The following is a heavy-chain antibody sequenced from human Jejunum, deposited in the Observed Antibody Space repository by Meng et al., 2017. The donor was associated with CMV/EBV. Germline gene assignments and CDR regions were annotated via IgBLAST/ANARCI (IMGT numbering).Heavy chain of an antibody. D-gene: IGHD1-26*01. CDR2: ISSNGGST. V-gene: IGHV3-64*02. J-gene: IGHJ4*02. CDR3: ARISRVGATVDF. Sequence: ASGFTFSNFIMPWVRQAPGKGLEYVSAISSNGGSTYYADSVKDRFTISRDNLKNTLNLQMGSLRADDTAMYYCARISRVGATVDFWGQGTPVTVSS. CDR1: GFTFSNFI.